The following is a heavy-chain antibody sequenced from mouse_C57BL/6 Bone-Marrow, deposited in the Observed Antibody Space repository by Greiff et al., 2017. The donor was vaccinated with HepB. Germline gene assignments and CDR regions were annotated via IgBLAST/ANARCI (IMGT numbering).Heavy chain of an antibody. Sequence: EVQLQQSGAELVRPGASVKLSCTASGFNIKDYYMHWVKQRPEQGLEWIGRIDPEDGDTEYAPKFKGKATMTADTSSNTAYLQLSSLTSEDTAVYYCTFYYYGSTYFDYWGQGTTLTVSS. CDR1: GFNIKDYY. D-gene: IGHD1-1*01. CDR3: TFYYYGSTYFDY. J-gene: IGHJ2*01. V-gene: IGHV14-1*01. CDR2: IDPEDGDT.